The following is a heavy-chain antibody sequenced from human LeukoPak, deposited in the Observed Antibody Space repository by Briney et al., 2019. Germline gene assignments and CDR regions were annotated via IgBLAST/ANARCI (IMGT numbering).Heavy chain of an antibody. CDR1: GFTFSSYA. CDR3: AIPSITLIVFLISDFHY. CDR2: ISGSGGST. Sequence: PGGSLRLSCAASGFTFSSYAMSWVRQAPGKGLEGVSDISGSGGSTYYADSVKGRFTISRDNSKNTLYLQMNSLRAEDTSVYYCAIPSITLIVFLISDFHYWGQGPLVTVSS. V-gene: IGHV3-23*01. D-gene: IGHD3-22*01. J-gene: IGHJ4*02.